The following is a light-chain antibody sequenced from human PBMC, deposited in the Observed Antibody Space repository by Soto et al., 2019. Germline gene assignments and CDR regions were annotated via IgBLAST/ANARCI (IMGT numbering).Light chain of an antibody. CDR1: QVIGSD. J-gene: IGKJ1*01. CDR2: ATS. V-gene: IGKV1-6*01. Sequence: GDRVTITCRASQVIGSDLGWFQQRPGRAPRLLIYATSSLQSGVPSRFSGSGSGTDFTLTISSLQPDDIATYYCQQYSSRTFGQGTKVDIK. CDR3: QQYSSRT.